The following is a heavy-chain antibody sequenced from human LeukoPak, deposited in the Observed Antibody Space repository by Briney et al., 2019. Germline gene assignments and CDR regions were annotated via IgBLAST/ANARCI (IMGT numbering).Heavy chain of an antibody. CDR3: ARDYQGHFEY. CDR2: IKQDGSEK. CDR1: GFTFSNYW. Sequence: GGSLRLSCAASGFTFSNYWMSWVRQAPGRGLEWVANIKQDGSEKYYVDSVGGRFTISRDNAKSSLYLQMNSLRVEDTALYYCARDYQGHFEYWGQGTLVTVSS. V-gene: IGHV3-7*05. D-gene: IGHD2-2*01. J-gene: IGHJ4*02.